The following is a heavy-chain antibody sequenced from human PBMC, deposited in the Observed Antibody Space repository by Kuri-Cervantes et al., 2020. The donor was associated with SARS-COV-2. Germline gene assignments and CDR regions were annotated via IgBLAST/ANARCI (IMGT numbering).Heavy chain of an antibody. CDR3: ARDRGVRGWYFDH. V-gene: IGHV3-21*01. D-gene: IGHD3-10*01. Sequence: ETLSLTCAASGFTFSSYSMNWVRQAPGKGLEWVSSISSSSSYIYYADSVKGRFTISRDNAKNSLYLQMNSLRAEDTAVYYCARDRGVRGWYFDHWGQGTLVTVSS. J-gene: IGHJ4*02. CDR2: ISSSSSYI. CDR1: GFTFSSYS.